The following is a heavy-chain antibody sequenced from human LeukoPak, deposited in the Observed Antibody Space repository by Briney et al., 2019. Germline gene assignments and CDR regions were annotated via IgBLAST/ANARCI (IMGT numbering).Heavy chain of an antibody. V-gene: IGHV3-23*01. CDR1: GFTFSTYA. J-gene: IGHJ4*02. CDR3: AKSDCSSSSCYTIDY. D-gene: IGHD2-2*02. Sequence: GGSLRLSCAASGFTFSTYAMSWVRQAPEKGLEWVSIISDDGETSYADSGKGRFTISRDNSKNTLYLQMNRLRAKDTAVYYCAKSDCSSSSCYTIDYWGQGTLVTVSS. CDR2: ISDDGET.